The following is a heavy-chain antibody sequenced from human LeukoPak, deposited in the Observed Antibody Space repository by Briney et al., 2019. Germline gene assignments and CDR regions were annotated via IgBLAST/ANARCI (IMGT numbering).Heavy chain of an antibody. J-gene: IGHJ4*02. V-gene: IGHV4-39*01. CDR1: GGSISSSSYY. CDR2: IYYSGST. CDR3: ARLVMVVAAYEFDY. D-gene: IGHD2-15*01. Sequence: SETLSLTCTVSGGSISSSSYYWGWIRQPPGKGLEWIGSIYYSGSTYYNPSLKSRVTISVDTSKNQFSLKLSSVTAADTAVYYCARLVMVVAAYEFDYWGQGTLVTVSS.